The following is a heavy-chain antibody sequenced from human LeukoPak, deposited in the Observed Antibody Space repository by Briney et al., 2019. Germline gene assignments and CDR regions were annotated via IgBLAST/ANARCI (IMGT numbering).Heavy chain of an antibody. V-gene: IGHV4-34*01. J-gene: IGHJ6*03. CDR1: GGSFSGYY. Sequence: PSETLSLTCAVYGGSFSGYYWSWIRQPPGKGLEWIGEINHGGRTNYKPSLKSRVTILVDTSKNQFSLKLSSVTAADTAVYYCARHGCSTTSCYYYYYMDVWGKGTTVTVSS. CDR3: ARHGCSTTSCYYYYYMDV. D-gene: IGHD2-2*01. CDR2: INHGGRT.